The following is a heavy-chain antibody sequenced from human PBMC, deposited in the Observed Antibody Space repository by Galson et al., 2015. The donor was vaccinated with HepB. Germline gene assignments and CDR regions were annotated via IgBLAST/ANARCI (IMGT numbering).Heavy chain of an antibody. D-gene: IGHD2-21*01. CDR1: GFTFSHAW. V-gene: IGHV3-15*01. CDR2: IKSKIDGGTA. J-gene: IGHJ4*02. Sequence: SLRLSCAVSGFTFSHAWMTWVRQVPGKGLQWVGRIKSKIDGGTADYAAAIRGRFIISRDDSRNMFYLQMNSLKTEDTAMYYCATGHICGGDCFPEYHFDYWGQGTLVTVSS. CDR3: ATGHICGGDCFPEYHFDY.